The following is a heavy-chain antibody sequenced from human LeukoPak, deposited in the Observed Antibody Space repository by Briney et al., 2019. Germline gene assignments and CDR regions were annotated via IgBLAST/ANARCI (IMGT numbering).Heavy chain of an antibody. Sequence: GGSLRLSGAASGFTFSSYGMHWVRQAPGKGLEWVAFVRYDGSNKYYADSVKGRFTISRDNSKNTLYLQMNSLRAEDTAVYYCAKGEDFWSGYPTPADYWGQGTLVTVSS. CDR3: AKGEDFWSGYPTPADY. V-gene: IGHV3-30*02. J-gene: IGHJ4*02. CDR2: VRYDGSNK. D-gene: IGHD3-3*01. CDR1: GFTFSSYG.